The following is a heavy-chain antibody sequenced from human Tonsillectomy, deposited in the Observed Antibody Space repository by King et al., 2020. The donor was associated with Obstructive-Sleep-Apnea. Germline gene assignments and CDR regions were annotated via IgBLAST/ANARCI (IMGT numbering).Heavy chain of an antibody. Sequence: QLQESGPGLAKPSETLSLTCTVSGGSISSYYWSWIRQPPGKGLEWIGYIYYSGSTKYNPSLNSRVTMSVDTSKNQFSLKLSSVTAADTAVYYCARGLYGGVRGLYYYGMDVWGQGTTVTVSS. CDR1: GGSISSYY. V-gene: IGHV4-59*01. J-gene: IGHJ6*02. CDR3: ARGLYGGVRGLYYYGMDV. CDR2: IYYSGST. D-gene: IGHD3-10*01.